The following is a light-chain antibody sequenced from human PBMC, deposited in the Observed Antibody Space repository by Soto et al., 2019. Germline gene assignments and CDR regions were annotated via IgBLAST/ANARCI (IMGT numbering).Light chain of an antibody. CDR1: QSISANY. J-gene: IGKJ1*01. CDR3: HQYGVSPKT. Sequence: EIVLTQSPGTLSLSPGERATLSCRASQSISANYLAWYQQKPGQAPRLLIYGVSIRATGIPDRFAGSGPGPDFTLTISRLEPEDFAVYYCHQYGVSPKTFGQGTTVELK. CDR2: GVS. V-gene: IGKV3-20*01.